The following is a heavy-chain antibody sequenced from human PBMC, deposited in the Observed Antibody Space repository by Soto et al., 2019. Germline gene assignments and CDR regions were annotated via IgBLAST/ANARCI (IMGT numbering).Heavy chain of an antibody. CDR3: ARLGSSGWYQGSYFDY. V-gene: IGHV4-39*01. J-gene: IGHJ4*02. D-gene: IGHD6-19*01. CDR2: ILYSGST. Sequence: QLQLQESGPGLVKPSETLSLTCIVSGGSITRNNHYWGWIRQSPGKGLEWIGSILYSGSTNYNPSLKSRVTLSVETSTNQFSLKRSSVTAADTALYYCARLGSSGWYQGSYFDYWGQGTLVTVSS. CDR1: GGSITRNNHY.